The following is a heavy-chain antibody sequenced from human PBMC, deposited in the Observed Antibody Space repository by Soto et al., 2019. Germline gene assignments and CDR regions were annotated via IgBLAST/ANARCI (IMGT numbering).Heavy chain of an antibody. CDR2: ISWNSGSI. J-gene: IGHJ4*02. V-gene: IGHV3-9*01. CDR3: AKDRRNYYGSGIYFDY. D-gene: IGHD3-10*01. Sequence: EVQLVESGGGLVQPGRSLRLSCAASGFTFDDYAMHWVRQAPGKGLEWVSGISWNSGSIGYADSVKGRSTISRDNAKNSLYLQMNSLRAEDTALYYCAKDRRNYYGSGIYFDYWGQGTLVTVSS. CDR1: GFTFDDYA.